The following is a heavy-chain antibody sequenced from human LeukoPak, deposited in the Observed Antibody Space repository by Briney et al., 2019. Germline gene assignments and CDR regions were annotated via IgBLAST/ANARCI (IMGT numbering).Heavy chain of an antibody. V-gene: IGHV4-31*03. J-gene: IGHJ4*02. CDR1: GGSISSGGYY. Sequence: PSETLSLTCTVSGGSISSGGYYWSWIRQHPGKGLEWIGYIYYSGSTYYNPSLKSRVTISVDTSKNQFSLKLSSVTAADTAVYYCARWLQFRGSSYFDYWGQGTLVTVSS. CDR2: IYYSGST. CDR3: ARWLQFRGSSYFDY. D-gene: IGHD5-24*01.